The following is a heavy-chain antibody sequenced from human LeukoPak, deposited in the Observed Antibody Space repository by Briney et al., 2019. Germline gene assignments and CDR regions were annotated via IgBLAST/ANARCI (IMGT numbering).Heavy chain of an antibody. CDR1: GYTFTGYY. J-gene: IGHJ4*02. Sequence: ASVKVSCEASGYTFTGYYIHWVRQTPGQGLEWMGWINPNSGGTNYAQKFQGRVTMTRDMSISTAYMELSRLRSDDTAVYYCARGSYITSTDYWGQGTLVTVSS. V-gene: IGHV1-2*02. D-gene: IGHD6-6*01. CDR2: INPNSGGT. CDR3: ARGSYITSTDY.